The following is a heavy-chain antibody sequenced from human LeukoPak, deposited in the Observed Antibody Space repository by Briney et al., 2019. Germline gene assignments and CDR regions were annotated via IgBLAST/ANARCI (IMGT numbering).Heavy chain of an antibody. J-gene: IGHJ4*02. V-gene: IGHV3-30*02. CDR1: GFTFSSYG. CDR3: AKDLWEPNLPDY. CDR2: IRYDGSNK. D-gene: IGHD1-26*01. Sequence: GGSLRLSCAASGFTFSSYGMHWVRQAPGKGLEWVAFIRYDGSNKYYADSVKGRFTISRDNSKNTLYLQMNSLRAEDTAVYYCAKDLWEPNLPDYWGQGTLVTVSS.